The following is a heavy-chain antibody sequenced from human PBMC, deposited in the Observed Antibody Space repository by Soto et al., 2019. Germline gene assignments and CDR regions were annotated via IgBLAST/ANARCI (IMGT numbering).Heavy chain of an antibody. CDR1: GGDFSSYA. D-gene: IGHD4-4*01. V-gene: IGHV1-69*06. Sequence: QVQLVQSGSEVKKPGSAVRVSCKASGGDFSSYAISWVRQAPGQGLEWMGGIIPIFGPPNYAQKFQGRVTITADKSTGTVYMEMSSLTSEDTAVYYCARGTKPVTTTRYYYGMDVWGQGTTVTVSS. CDR2: IIPIFGPP. J-gene: IGHJ6*02. CDR3: ARGTKPVTTTRYYYGMDV.